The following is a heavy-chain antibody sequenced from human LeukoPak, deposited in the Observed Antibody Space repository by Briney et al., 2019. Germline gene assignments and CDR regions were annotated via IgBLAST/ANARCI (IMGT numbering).Heavy chain of an antibody. Sequence: SENLSRTCTVAGGSISSYYWTWIRQPAGKGLEWIGRIYTSGSTNYNPSLKSRVTMSVDTSNNQFSLNLSSVTAADTAVYYCARQIIAAGKNYYGMDVWGQGTTVTVSS. CDR3: ARQIIAAGKNYYGMDV. CDR2: IYTSGST. V-gene: IGHV4-4*07. D-gene: IGHD6-13*01. CDR1: GGSISSYY. J-gene: IGHJ6*02.